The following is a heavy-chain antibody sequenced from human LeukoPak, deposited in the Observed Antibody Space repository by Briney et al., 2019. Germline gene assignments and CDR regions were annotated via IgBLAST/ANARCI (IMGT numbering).Heavy chain of an antibody. CDR1: GGSLCSYY. CDR2: ISYRGIT. Sequence: SETLSLTCTVSGGSLCSYYWSWMRQPPGGRREWIGYISYRGITRYNPSRKSRVTISLDTSKNQFSLRLTSVTAADTAVYYCARDKGWLSRAYAFDIWGQGTMVTVSS. J-gene: IGHJ3*02. D-gene: IGHD6-19*01. V-gene: IGHV4-59*01. CDR3: ARDKGWLSRAYAFDI.